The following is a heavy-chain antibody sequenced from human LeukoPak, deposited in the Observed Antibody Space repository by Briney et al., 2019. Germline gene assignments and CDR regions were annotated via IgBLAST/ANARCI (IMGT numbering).Heavy chain of an antibody. CDR3: ASNLPAPDV. J-gene: IGHJ6*02. CDR1: GFTFSSYG. V-gene: IGHV3-30*03. CDR2: ISYDGSNK. Sequence: PGGSLRLSCAASGFTFSSYGMHWVRQAPGKGLEWVAVISYDGSNKYYADSVKGRFTISRDNSKNTLYLQMNSLRVEDTAVYYCASNLPAPDVWGQGTTVTVSS.